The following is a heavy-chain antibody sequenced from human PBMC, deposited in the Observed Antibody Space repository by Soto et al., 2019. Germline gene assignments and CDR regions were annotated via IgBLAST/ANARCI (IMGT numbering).Heavy chain of an antibody. Sequence: EVQLVQSGGGLVQPGGSLKLSCAASGFTFSGSTVHWVRQASGEGLQWVGRIRSKANDYATTYLASVKGRFTICRDDSRNTAYLQVSDLKTDDTAVYYCTGGYCTGGTCYSGYFQHWGQGALVTVFS. CDR3: TGGYCTGGTCYSGYFQH. V-gene: IGHV3-73*02. D-gene: IGHD2-15*01. J-gene: IGHJ1*01. CDR1: GFTFSGST. CDR2: IRSKANDYAT.